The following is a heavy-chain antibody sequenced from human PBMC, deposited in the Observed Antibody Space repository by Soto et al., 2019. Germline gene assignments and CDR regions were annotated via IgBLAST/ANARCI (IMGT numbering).Heavy chain of an antibody. CDR1: GDSFSSNSAA. J-gene: IGHJ3*02. V-gene: IGHV6-1*01. Sequence: SQTLSLTCAISGDSFSSNSAACNWIRESPSRGLEWLGRTYYRSNWYNDYAVSVKSRITINPDTSKNQFSLQLNSVTPEDTAVYYCARDRMIKLGGVIVNLDDFDIWGQGTMVTVS. CDR2: TYYRSNWYN. CDR3: ARDRMIKLGGVIVNLDDFDI. D-gene: IGHD3-16*02.